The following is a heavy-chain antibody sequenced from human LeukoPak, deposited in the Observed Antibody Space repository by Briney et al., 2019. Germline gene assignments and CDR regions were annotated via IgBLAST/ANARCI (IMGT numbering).Heavy chain of an antibody. CDR2: IGTAGDT. D-gene: IGHD3-10*01. V-gene: IGHV3-13*01. Sequence: PGGSLRLSCAASGSTFSSYDMHWVRQATGKGLEWVSAIGTAGDTYYPGSVKGRFTISRENAKNSLYLQMNSLRAEDTAVYYCARGGVTYYYGSGSYPSLIDYWGQGTLVTVSS. J-gene: IGHJ4*02. CDR1: GSTFSSYD. CDR3: ARGGVTYYYGSGSYPSLIDY.